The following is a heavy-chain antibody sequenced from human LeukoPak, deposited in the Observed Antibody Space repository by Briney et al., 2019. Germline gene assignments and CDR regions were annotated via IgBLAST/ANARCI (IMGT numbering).Heavy chain of an antibody. Sequence: SSQTLSLTCTVSGGSISSYYWSWIRQPPGKGLEWIGYMHYSGSTNYNPSLKSRVTISVDTSKNQFSLKLSSVTAADTAAYYCARWILYSSGSYSDYWGQGTLVTVSS. CDR2: MHYSGST. V-gene: IGHV4-59*01. CDR1: GGSISSYY. J-gene: IGHJ4*02. D-gene: IGHD3-10*01. CDR3: ARWILYSSGSYSDY.